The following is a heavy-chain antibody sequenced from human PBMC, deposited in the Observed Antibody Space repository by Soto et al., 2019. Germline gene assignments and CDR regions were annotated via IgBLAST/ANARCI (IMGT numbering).Heavy chain of an antibody. CDR3: AAELGFVKLSLV. J-gene: IGHJ6*02. Sequence: QVQVVRSGVEVRRPGSSVKVSCKASGDTFKNCVISWVRQAPGQGLEWLGGIIPLFGTTDFAQRFQGRLTITTDESTTTAYMELSRLRSANTATYYCAAELGFVKLSLVWGQGTTVIVSS. D-gene: IGHD7-27*01. CDR1: GDTFKNCV. CDR2: IIPLFGTT. V-gene: IGHV1-69*01.